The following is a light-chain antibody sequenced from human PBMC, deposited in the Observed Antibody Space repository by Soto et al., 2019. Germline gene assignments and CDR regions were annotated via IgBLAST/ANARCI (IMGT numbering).Light chain of an antibody. CDR1: PSVLSSSNNKNY. V-gene: IGKV4-1*01. Sequence: DFVMTQTPDSLAASLGERATINCKSSPSVLSSSNNKNYLAWYQQKPGQPPKLLIYWASTRDSGVPDRFSGSGSGTDFTLTISSLQAEDVAVYYCQQYYSTPYTFGQGTKLEIK. CDR3: QQYYSTPYT. J-gene: IGKJ2*01. CDR2: WAS.